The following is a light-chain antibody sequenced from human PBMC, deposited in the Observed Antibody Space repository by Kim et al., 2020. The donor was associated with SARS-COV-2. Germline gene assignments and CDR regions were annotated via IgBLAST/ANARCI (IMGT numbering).Light chain of an antibody. Sequence: PASITCRYSQSLVYSDGNNYLTWFHQRPGQSPRRLVYKVSSRDSGVPERFSGSGSGTDFTLKISRVEAEDVGIYYCMQDTHWPPTFGQGTKVDIK. V-gene: IGKV2-30*01. CDR2: KVS. J-gene: IGKJ1*01. CDR3: MQDTHWPPT. CDR1: QSLVYSDGNNY.